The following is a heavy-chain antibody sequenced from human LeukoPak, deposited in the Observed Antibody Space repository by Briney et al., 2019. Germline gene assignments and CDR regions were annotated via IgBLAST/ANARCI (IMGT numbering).Heavy chain of an antibody. Sequence: ASVKVSCKASGYTFTGYYMHWVRQAPGQGLEWMGRINPNSGGTNYAQKFQGRVTMTRDTSISTAYMELSRLRSDDTAVYYCARVLNPGYGSSIDYWGQGTLVTVSS. V-gene: IGHV1-2*06. CDR3: ARVLNPGYGSSIDY. D-gene: IGHD6-6*01. CDR2: INPNSGGT. CDR1: GYTFTGYY. J-gene: IGHJ4*02.